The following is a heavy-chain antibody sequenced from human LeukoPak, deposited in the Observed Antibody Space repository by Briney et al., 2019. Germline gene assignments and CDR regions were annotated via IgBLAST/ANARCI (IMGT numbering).Heavy chain of an antibody. CDR3: ARGIHKTHCTRASCYVNWFDP. CDR2: ISSSSSDT. D-gene: IGHD2-2*01. V-gene: IGHV3-11*06. J-gene: IGHJ5*02. Sequence: GGSLRLSCAASGFTFSDYFMAWIRQAPGKGLEWVSHISSSSSDTHYVDSVKGRFTISRDNAKSSLSLQMNSLRAEDTAVYYCARGIHKTHCTRASCYVNWFDPWGQGTLVTASS. CDR1: GFTFSDYF.